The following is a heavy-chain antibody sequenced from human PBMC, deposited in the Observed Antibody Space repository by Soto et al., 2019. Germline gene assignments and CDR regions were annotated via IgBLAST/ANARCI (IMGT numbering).Heavy chain of an antibody. V-gene: IGHV1-46*01. CDR1: GYTFITSYY. Sequence: QVQLVQSGAEVKKPGASVKLSCKASGYTFITSYYTHWVRQAPGQGLEWMGIINPTGTMTKYSERFQGRLTMTRDTSTSTDYMELSTLTSEDTAVHFCARDTGYDHDAFDIWGQGTMVTVSS. CDR3: ARDTGYDHDAFDI. D-gene: IGHD5-12*01. CDR2: INPTGTMT. J-gene: IGHJ3*02.